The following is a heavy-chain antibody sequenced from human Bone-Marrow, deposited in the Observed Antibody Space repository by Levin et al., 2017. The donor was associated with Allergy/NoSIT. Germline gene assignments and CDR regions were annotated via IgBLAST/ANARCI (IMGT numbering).Heavy chain of an antibody. J-gene: IGHJ4*02. CDR2: ISGSGGNT. D-gene: IGHD3-22*01. V-gene: IGHV3-23*01. CDR3: AGYDTSAYHSPFDY. Sequence: QRGESLKISCAASGFIFSNYAMNWVRQAPGKGLEWVSQISGSGGNTHYADSVKGRFTFSRDNSKNTLYLQMNSLRAEDTAVYYCAGYDTSAYHSPFDYWGQGTLVTVSS. CDR1: GFIFSNYA.